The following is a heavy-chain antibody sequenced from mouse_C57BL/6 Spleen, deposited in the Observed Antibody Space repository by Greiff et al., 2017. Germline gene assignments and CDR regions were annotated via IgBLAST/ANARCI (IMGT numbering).Heavy chain of an antibody. J-gene: IGHJ3*01. CDR3: ARLGGSSSWFAY. D-gene: IGHD1-1*01. CDR2: IYPGEGDP. CDR1: GYAFSSYW. V-gene: IGHV1-80*01. Sequence: VKLVESGAELVKPGDSVKISCKASGYAFSSYWMNWVKQRPGKGLEWIGQIYPGEGDPNYNGKFKGKATLTADKSSSPAYMQLRSLTSEDSAVYCCARLGGSSSWFAYWGQGTLVTVSA.